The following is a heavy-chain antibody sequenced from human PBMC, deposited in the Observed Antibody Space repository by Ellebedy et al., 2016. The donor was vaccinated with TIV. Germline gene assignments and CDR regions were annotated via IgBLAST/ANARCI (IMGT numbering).Heavy chain of an antibody. J-gene: IGHJ4*02. CDR1: GGSIRSYY. V-gene: IGHV4-59*08. Sequence: MPSETLSLTCNVSGGSIRSYYWSRIRQSPGKGLEWIGYIYYSSNPNYNPSLKSRVSMSVDTSKNQFSMKLSSVSAEDTAVYYCAGTNSGGYWTFDYWGLGTLVSVSS. CDR3: AGTNSGGYWTFDY. D-gene: IGHD3-22*01. CDR2: IYYSSNP.